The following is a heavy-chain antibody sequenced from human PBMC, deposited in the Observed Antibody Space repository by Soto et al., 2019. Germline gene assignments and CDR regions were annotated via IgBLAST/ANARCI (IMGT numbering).Heavy chain of an antibody. CDR3: ARGYGDYVPDY. CDR1: GGSISSYY. J-gene: IGHJ4*02. D-gene: IGHD4-17*01. V-gene: IGHV4-59*08. CDR2: IYYSGST. Sequence: SETLSLTCTVSGGSISSYYWSWIRQPPGKGLERIGYIYYSGSTNYNPSLKSRVTISVDTSKNQFSLKLSSVTAADTAVYYCARGYGDYVPDYWGQGTLVTVSS.